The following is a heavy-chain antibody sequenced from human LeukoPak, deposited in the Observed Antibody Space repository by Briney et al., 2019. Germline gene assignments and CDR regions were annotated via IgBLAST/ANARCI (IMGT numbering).Heavy chain of an antibody. V-gene: IGHV3-7*01. CDR3: ARGSSVTANNFDY. D-gene: IGHD4-11*01. Sequence: GGSLRLSCAASGFTFSTYWMSWVRQAPGQGPEWGANIKEDESEKYYVDSVKGRFTISRDNAKNSLYLQMNSLRAEDTAVYYCARGSSVTANNFDYWGQGTLVTVSS. CDR1: GFTFSTYW. J-gene: IGHJ4*02. CDR2: IKEDESEK.